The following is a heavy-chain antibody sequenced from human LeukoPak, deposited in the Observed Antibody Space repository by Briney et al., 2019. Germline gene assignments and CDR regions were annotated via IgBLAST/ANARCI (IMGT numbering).Heavy chain of an antibody. CDR1: GFSVSINF. D-gene: IGHD5-18*01. CDR3: AGRTAAQDYYMDV. Sequence: PGGSLRLSCAASGFSVSINFMGWVRQAPGKGLEWVSVIYSVGSTYYADSVKGRFTISKDNSKNTLWLQMNSVRDEDTAVYYCAGRTAAQDYYMDVWGKGTTVTISS. J-gene: IGHJ6*03. V-gene: IGHV3-53*01. CDR2: IYSVGST.